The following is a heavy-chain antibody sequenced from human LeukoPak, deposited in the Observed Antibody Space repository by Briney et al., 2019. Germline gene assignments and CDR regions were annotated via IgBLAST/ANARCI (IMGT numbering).Heavy chain of an antibody. CDR3: AADTDYDAFDI. V-gene: IGHV3-74*01. CDR2: INSDGSGT. J-gene: IGHJ3*02. CDR1: GFTFSSYW. D-gene: IGHD4-11*01. Sequence: PGGSLRLSCAASGFTFSSYWMHWVRQAPGKGLVWVSRINSDGSGTSYADSVKGRFTISRDNTKNSLYLQMNSLRAEDTAVYYCAADTDYDAFDIWGQGTMVTVSS.